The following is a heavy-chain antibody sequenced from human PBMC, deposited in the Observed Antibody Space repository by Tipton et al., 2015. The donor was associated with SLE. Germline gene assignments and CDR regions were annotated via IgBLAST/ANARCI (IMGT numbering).Heavy chain of an antibody. V-gene: IGHV3-33*06. Sequence: SLRLSCAASGFTFSSYGMHWVRQAPGKGLEWVAVIWYDGSNKYYADSVKGRFTISRDNSKNTLYPQMSSLRAEDTAVYYCAKDRVYSSGCFDYWGQGTLVTVSS. CDR2: IWYDGSNK. CDR3: AKDRVYSSGCFDY. CDR1: GFTFSSYG. J-gene: IGHJ4*02. D-gene: IGHD6-19*01.